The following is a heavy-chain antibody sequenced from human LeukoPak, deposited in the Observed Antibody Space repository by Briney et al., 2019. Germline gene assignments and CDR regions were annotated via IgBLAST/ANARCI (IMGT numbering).Heavy chain of an antibody. D-gene: IGHD5-18*01. J-gene: IGHJ4*01. Sequence: ASVKVSCKASGYTFTNYYMHCVRQAPGQGLEWMGIINPSGGSTTYAQRFQGRVTMTRDTSTSTVYMELSSLRPEDTAVYYCARASIYSYGYSFDYWGHGTLVTVSS. V-gene: IGHV1-46*03. CDR1: GYTFTNYY. CDR2: INPSGGST. CDR3: ARASIYSYGYSFDY.